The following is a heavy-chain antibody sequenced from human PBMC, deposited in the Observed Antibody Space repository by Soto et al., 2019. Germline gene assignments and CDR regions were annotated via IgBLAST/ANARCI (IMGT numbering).Heavy chain of an antibody. CDR3: ARDSSSWYMGGWFDP. CDR1: GYTFTSYA. D-gene: IGHD6-13*01. Sequence: ASVKVSCKASGYTFTSYAMHWVRQAPGQRLEWMGWINAGNGNTKYSQKFQGRVTITRDTSASTAYMELSSLRSEDTAVYYCARDSSSWYMGGWFDPWGQGTLVTVS. CDR2: INAGNGNT. V-gene: IGHV1-3*01. J-gene: IGHJ5*02.